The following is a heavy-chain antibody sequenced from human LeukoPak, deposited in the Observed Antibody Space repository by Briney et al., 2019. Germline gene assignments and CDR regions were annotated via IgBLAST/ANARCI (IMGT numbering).Heavy chain of an antibody. CDR1: GGSISSGGYY. CDR3: ARRGYSYGF. V-gene: IGHV4-30-2*01. CDR2: INHSGST. Sequence: SQTLSLTCTVSGGSISSGGYYWSWIRQPPGKGLEWIGEINHSGSTNYNPSLKSRVTISVDTSKNQFSLRLTSVTAADTAVYYCARRGYSYGFWGQGTLVTVSS. D-gene: IGHD5-18*01. J-gene: IGHJ4*02.